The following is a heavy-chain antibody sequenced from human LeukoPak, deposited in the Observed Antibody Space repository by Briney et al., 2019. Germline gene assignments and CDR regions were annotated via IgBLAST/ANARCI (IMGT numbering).Heavy chain of an antibody. J-gene: IGHJ4*02. CDR1: GYTFRLYD. V-gene: IGHV3-48*03. Sequence: GGSQRLSCAPSGYTFRLYDKNCVPDAPEKGREWGSYISIRGSNTQYTHSVKGPYTLSREDAKNTLSLHMKSLRDEHTPVYYWARARYAFDCSGEGALVTVSS. CDR3: ARARYAFDC. D-gene: IGHD1-1*01. CDR2: ISIRGSNT.